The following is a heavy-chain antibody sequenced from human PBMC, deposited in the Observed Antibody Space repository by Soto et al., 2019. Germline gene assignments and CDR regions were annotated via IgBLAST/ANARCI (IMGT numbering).Heavy chain of an antibody. Sequence: GGSLRLSCAASGFTISSNYMSWVRQAPGKGLEWVSVISFGGSTYYADSVKGRFTISGDNSKNTLYLKMNSLTAEDTAVYYCARKTIAVAGGYCGQGTLVTVSS. CDR3: ARKTIAVAGGY. CDR2: ISFGGST. V-gene: IGHV3-66*01. CDR1: GFTISSNY. J-gene: IGHJ4*02. D-gene: IGHD6-19*01.